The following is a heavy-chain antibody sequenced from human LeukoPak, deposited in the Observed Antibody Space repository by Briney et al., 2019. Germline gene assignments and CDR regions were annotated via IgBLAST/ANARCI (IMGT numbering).Heavy chain of an antibody. CDR3: AKGGIQLWSDAFDI. D-gene: IGHD5-18*01. J-gene: IGHJ3*02. Sequence: PGGSLRLSCAASGFTFSSYGMHWVRQAPGKGLEWVAFIRYDGSNKYYADSVKGRFTISRDNSKNTLYLQMNSLRAEDTAVYYCAKGGIQLWSDAFDIWGQGTMVTVSS. V-gene: IGHV3-30*02. CDR1: GFTFSSYG. CDR2: IRYDGSNK.